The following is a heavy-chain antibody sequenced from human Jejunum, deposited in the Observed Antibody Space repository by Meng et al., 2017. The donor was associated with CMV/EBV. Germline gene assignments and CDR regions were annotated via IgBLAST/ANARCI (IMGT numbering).Heavy chain of an antibody. CDR3: AKGYGNSFEY. CDR1: GGSFTTYS. J-gene: IGHJ4*02. CDR2: IITSGST. V-gene: IGHV4-4*07. D-gene: IGHD3-16*01. Sequence: QVHLQESGPGLVKPSETLSLACTFSGGSFTTYSWSWIRQRAGKGLEWIGRIITSGSTNYNPSLRSRVIMSVDTSKNQFFLKLRSVTAADTAVYFCAKGYGNSFEYWGQGSLVTVSS.